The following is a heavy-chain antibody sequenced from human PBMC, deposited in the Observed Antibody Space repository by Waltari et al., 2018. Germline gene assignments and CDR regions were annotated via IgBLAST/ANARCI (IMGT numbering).Heavy chain of an antibody. Sequence: QVQLQESGPGLVKPSETLSLTCTVSGYSISSGYYWGWIRQPPGKGLEWIGGIYHSGNTYDNPSLKSRVTTSVDTSKNQFSLKLTSVTAADTAVYYCAKYNFWSGSPFDYWGQGTLVTVSS. D-gene: IGHD3-3*01. CDR3: AKYNFWSGSPFDY. J-gene: IGHJ4*02. CDR1: GYSISSGYY. CDR2: IYHSGNT. V-gene: IGHV4-38-2*02.